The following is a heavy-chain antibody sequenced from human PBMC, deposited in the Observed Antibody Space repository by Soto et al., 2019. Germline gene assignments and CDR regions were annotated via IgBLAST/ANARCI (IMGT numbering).Heavy chain of an antibody. CDR1: GGSISSYY. CDR2: IYYSGST. V-gene: IGHV4-59*12. Sequence: SETLSLTCTVSGGSISSYYWSWIRQPPGKGLEWFGYIYYSGSTNYYPSLKIRVTISVDTSKNQFSLKLSSVTVADTAVYYCARGQVGLYCSSTSCSIGGFDYWGQGTLVTVSS. J-gene: IGHJ4*02. CDR3: ARGQVGLYCSSTSCSIGGFDY. D-gene: IGHD2-2*01.